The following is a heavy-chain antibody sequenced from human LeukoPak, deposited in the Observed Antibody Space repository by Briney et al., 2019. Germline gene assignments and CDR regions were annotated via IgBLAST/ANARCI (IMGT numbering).Heavy chain of an antibody. CDR1: GGSFSGYY. V-gene: IGHV4-34*01. CDR3: ARYSNAYAGARWFDH. D-gene: IGHD2-21*01. CDR2: INHSGST. J-gene: IGHJ5*02. Sequence: KPSETLSLTCAVYGGSFSGYYWSWIRQPPGKGLEWIGEINHSGSTNYNPSLKSRVTISVDASKNQFSLILSSVTAADTAVYYCARYSNAYAGARWFDHWGQGTLVTVSS.